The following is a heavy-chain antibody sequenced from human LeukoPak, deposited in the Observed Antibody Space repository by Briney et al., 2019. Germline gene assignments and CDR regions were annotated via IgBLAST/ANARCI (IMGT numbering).Heavy chain of an antibody. V-gene: IGHV3-23*01. CDR3: ARDKDPATYYYDRSGVYPSDY. CDR1: GFTFSSYA. Sequence: GGSLRLSCAASGFTFSSYAMTWGRQAPGKGLEWVSGISGSGGRTNYADSVKGRFTISRDNSKNTLYLQMNSLRAEDTAVYYCARDKDPATYYYDRSGVYPSDYWGQGTLVTVSS. D-gene: IGHD3-22*01. CDR2: ISGSGGRT. J-gene: IGHJ4*02.